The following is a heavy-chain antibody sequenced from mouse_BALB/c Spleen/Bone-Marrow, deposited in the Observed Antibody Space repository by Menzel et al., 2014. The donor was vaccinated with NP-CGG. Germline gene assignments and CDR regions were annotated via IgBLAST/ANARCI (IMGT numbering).Heavy chain of an antibody. CDR3: AREGLRRRAAMDY. D-gene: IGHD2-4*01. Sequence: EVMLVESGGGLVKPGGSLKLSCAASGLTFSSYAMSWVRQSPEKRLEWVAEISSGGSYTYYPDTVTGRFTISRDNAKNTLYLEMSSLRSEDTAMYYCAREGLRRRAAMDYWGQGTSVTVSS. CDR2: ISSGGSYT. J-gene: IGHJ4*01. V-gene: IGHV5-9-4*01. CDR1: GLTFSSYA.